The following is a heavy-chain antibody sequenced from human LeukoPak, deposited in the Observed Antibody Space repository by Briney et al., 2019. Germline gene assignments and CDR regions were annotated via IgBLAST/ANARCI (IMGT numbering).Heavy chain of an antibody. CDR3: ARVRDYDFWSGYPYYYYGMDV. D-gene: IGHD3-3*01. Sequence: GGSLRLSCAASGFTFSSYEMNWVRQAPGKGLEWVSYISSSGSTIYYADSVKGRFTISRDNAKNSLYLQMNGLRAEVTAVYYCARVRDYDFWSGYPYYYYGMDVWGQGTTVTVSS. CDR2: ISSSGSTI. CDR1: GFTFSSYE. V-gene: IGHV3-48*03. J-gene: IGHJ6*02.